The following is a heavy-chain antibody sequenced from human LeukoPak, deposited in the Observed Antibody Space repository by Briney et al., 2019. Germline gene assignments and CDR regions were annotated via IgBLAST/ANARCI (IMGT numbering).Heavy chain of an antibody. CDR3: ARGYRLRIGGSGYLGY. CDR1: GGSFSGYY. D-gene: IGHD3-22*01. Sequence: PSETLSLTCAVYGGSFSGYYWSWIRQPPGKGLEWIGEINHSGSTNYNPSLKSRVTISVDTSKNQFSLKLSSVTAADTAVYYCARGYRLRIGGSGYLGYWGQGTLVTVSS. V-gene: IGHV4-34*01. J-gene: IGHJ4*02. CDR2: INHSGST.